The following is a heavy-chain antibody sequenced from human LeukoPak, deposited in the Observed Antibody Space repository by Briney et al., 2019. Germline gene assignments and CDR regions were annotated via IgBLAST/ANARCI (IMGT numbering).Heavy chain of an antibody. V-gene: IGHV1-2*02. CDR3: ARDIDDGYCSGGSCYEDY. D-gene: IGHD2-15*01. CDR1: GYTFTGYY. J-gene: IGHJ4*02. Sequence: ASVKVSCKTSGYTFTGYYMHWVRQAPGQGLEWMGWINPNSGGTNYAQKFQGRVTMTRDTSISTAYMELSRLRSDDTAVYYCARDIDDGYCSGGSCYEDYWGQGTLVTVSS. CDR2: INPNSGGT.